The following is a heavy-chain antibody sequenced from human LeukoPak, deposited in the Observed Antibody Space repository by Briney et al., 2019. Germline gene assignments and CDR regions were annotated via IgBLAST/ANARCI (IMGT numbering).Heavy chain of an antibody. J-gene: IGHJ4*02. CDR3: ARQYISGQWYFDY. V-gene: IGHV3-30*04. CDR2: ISSDGSYK. CDR1: GFTFSSHA. D-gene: IGHD5-18*01. Sequence: PGGSLRLSCAASGFTFSSHALHWVRQAPGKGLEWVAVISSDGSYKYYADSVKGRFTTSRDNSKNTLYLQMNSLIPEDTAVYYCARQYISGQWYFDYWGQGTLVTVSS.